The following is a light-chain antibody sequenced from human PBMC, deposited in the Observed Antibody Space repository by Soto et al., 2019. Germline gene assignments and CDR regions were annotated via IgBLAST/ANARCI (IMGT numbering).Light chain of an antibody. CDR2: AAS. J-gene: IGKJ2*01. V-gene: IGKV1-9*01. CDR3: QQLSYYPRT. CDR1: QDVSSY. Sequence: IQMTQSPSSLSAAVGDRVTITCRASQDVSSYLVWYQQKPGKAPELLIYAASILQSGVPSRFSGSGSGTEFTLTINSLQPEDFATYYCQQLSYYPRTFGQGTKLEIK.